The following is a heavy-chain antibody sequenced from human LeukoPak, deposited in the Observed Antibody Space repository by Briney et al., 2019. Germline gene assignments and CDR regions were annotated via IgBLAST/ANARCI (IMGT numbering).Heavy chain of an antibody. CDR1: GGSISSYY. V-gene: IGHV4-59*01. CDR3: AKAPGYSSSWYVGYYYYGMDV. J-gene: IGHJ6*02. Sequence: SETLSLTCTVSGGSISSYYWSWIRQPPGKGLEWIGYIYYSGSTNYNPSLKSRVTISVDTSKNQFSLKLSSVTAADTAVYYCAKAPGYSSSWYVGYYYYGMDVWGQGTTVTVSS. CDR2: IYYSGST. D-gene: IGHD6-13*01.